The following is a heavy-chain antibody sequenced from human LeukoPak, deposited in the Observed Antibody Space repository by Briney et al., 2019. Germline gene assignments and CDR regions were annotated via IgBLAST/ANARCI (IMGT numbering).Heavy chain of an antibody. CDR2: IIPIFGTA. V-gene: IGHV1-69*13. D-gene: IGHD3-10*01. CDR3: ARDSPSTHYYGSGSYEYYFDY. J-gene: IGHJ4*02. CDR1: GGTFSSYA. Sequence: SVKVSCKASGGTFSSYAISWVRQAPGQGLEWMGGIIPIFGTANYAQKFQGRVTITADESTSTAYMELSSLRSEDTAVYYCARDSPSTHYYGSGSYEYYFDYWGQGTLVTVSS.